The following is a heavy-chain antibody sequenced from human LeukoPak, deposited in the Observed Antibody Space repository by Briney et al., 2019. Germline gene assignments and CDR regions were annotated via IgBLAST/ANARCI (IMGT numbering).Heavy chain of an antibody. D-gene: IGHD2-2*01. CDR3: ARGRWYCSSTSCYSRDYYFDY. J-gene: IGHJ4*02. V-gene: IGHV3-7*01. CDR1: GFTFSSYW. Sequence: PGGSLRLSCAASGFTFSSYWMSWVRQAPGKGLEWVANIKQDGSEKYYVDSVKGRFTISRDNAKNSLYLQMNSLRAEDTAVYYCARGRWYCSSTSCYSRDYYFDYWGQGTLVTVSS. CDR2: IKQDGSEK.